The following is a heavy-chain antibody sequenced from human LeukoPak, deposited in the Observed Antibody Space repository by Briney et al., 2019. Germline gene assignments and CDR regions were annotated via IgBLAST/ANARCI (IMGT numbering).Heavy chain of an antibody. D-gene: IGHD6-19*01. J-gene: IGHJ5*02. Sequence: GASVKASCKASGYTFTGYYMHWVRQAPGQGLEWMGWINPNSGGTNYAQKFQGRVTMTRDTSISTAYMELSRLRSDDTAVYYCARDRSSGYNWFDPWGQGTLVTVSS. CDR3: ARDRSSGYNWFDP. CDR1: GYTFTGYY. V-gene: IGHV1-2*02. CDR2: INPNSGGT.